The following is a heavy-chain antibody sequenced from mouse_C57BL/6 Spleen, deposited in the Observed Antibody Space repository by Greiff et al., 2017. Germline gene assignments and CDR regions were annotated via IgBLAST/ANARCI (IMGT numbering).Heavy chain of an antibody. CDR2: IYPRSGNT. CDR3: ARVYYGNPRAMDY. D-gene: IGHD2-1*01. J-gene: IGHJ4*01. CDR1: GYTFTSYG. V-gene: IGHV1-81*01. Sequence: VQLQESGAELARPGASVKLSCKASGYTFTSYGISWVKQRTGQGLEWIGEIYPRSGNTYYNEKFKGKATLTADKSSSTAYMELRSLTSEDSAVYFCARVYYGNPRAMDYWGQGTSVTVSS.